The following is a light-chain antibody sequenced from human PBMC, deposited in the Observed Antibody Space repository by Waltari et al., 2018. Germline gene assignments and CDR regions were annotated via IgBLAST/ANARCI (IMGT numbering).Light chain of an antibody. Sequence: EIVLTQSPGTLSLSPGERATLSCRASQSVSRYLAWYQQKPGQAPRLLIYDGSSRATGIPDRFSGSGSGTEFSLTISRLEPEDFAVYYCQKYGSLPATFGQGTKVEIK. CDR2: DGS. CDR1: QSVSRY. V-gene: IGKV3-20*01. J-gene: IGKJ1*01. CDR3: QKYGSLPAT.